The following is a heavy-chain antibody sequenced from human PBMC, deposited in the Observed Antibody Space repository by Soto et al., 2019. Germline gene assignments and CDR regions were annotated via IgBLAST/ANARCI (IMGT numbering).Heavy chain of an antibody. CDR1: GGSFSGYY. CDR2: INHSGST. CDR3: ARGPGSGSGSYYNLDY. D-gene: IGHD3-10*01. J-gene: IGHJ4*02. V-gene: IGHV4-34*01. Sequence: QVQLQQWGAGLLKPSETLSLTCAVYGGSFSGYYWSWIRQPPGKGLEWIGEINHSGSTNYNPSLKSRVTISVDTSKNQFSLKLSSVTAADTAVYYCARGPGSGSGSYYNLDYWGQGTLVTVSS.